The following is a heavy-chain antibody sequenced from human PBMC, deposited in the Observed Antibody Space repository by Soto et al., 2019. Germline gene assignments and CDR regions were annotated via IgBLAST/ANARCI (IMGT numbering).Heavy chain of an antibody. V-gene: IGHV3-23*01. CDR3: AHPRGYGVFDAYDR. J-gene: IGHJ3*02. CDR2: ISGDGVST. D-gene: IGHD4-17*01. Sequence: PGGSLRLSCAASGFTFSTYAMSWVRQAPGKGLEWVSAISGDGVSTYYADSVKGRFTISRHNSLNRLYLQMNSLRTEDTAVYFCAHPRGYGVFDAYDRWGQGAMVTV. CDR1: GFTFSTYA.